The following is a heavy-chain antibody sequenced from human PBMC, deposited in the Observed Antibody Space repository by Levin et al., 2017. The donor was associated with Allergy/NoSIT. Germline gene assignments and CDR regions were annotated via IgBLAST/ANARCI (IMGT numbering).Heavy chain of an antibody. V-gene: IGHV3-74*01. J-gene: IGHJ3*02. CDR2: INSDGSST. CDR1: GFTFSDYW. CDR3: AGEPRSAFDI. Sequence: PGGSLRLSCEASGFTFSDYWMHWVRQAPGKGLVWVSRINSDGSSTAYADSVKGRFTISRDNAKNTLYLQMNSLRAGDTAVYYCAGEPRSAFDIWGQGTMVTVSS. D-gene: IGHD6-13*01.